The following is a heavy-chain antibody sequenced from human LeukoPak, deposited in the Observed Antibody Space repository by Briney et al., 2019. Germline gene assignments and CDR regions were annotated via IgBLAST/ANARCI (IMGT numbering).Heavy chain of an antibody. Sequence: GGSLRLSCAASGFTFSSYAMSWVRQAPGKGLEWVSAISGSGGSTYYADSVKGRFTISRDNSKNTLYPQMNSLGPEDTAVYYCAKAHITMVRGVISQPGYYFDYWGQGTLVTVSS. CDR1: GFTFSSYA. CDR3: AKAHITMVRGVISQPGYYFDY. D-gene: IGHD3-10*01. CDR2: ISGSGGST. J-gene: IGHJ4*02. V-gene: IGHV3-23*01.